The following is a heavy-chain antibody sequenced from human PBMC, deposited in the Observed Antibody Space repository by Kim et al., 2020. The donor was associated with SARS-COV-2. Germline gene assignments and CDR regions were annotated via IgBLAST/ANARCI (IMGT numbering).Heavy chain of an antibody. CDR2: GST. J-gene: IGHJ4*02. Sequence: GSTYYANSVKGRFTISRDNSKNTLYLQMNSLRAEDTAVYYCAKWYEVKYYWGQGTLVTVSS. V-gene: IGHV3-23*01. D-gene: IGHD6-13*01. CDR3: AKWYEVKYY.